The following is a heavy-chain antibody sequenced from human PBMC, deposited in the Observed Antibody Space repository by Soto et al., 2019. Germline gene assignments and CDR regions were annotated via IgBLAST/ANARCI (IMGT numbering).Heavy chain of an antibody. CDR2: INHSGST. D-gene: IGHD2-15*01. CDR1: GGSFSGYY. CDR3: ARGFQVVVAATYTKEYNWFDP. Sequence: SETLSLTCAVYGGSFSGYYWSWIRQPPGKGLEWIGEINHSGSTNYNPSLKSRVTISVDTSKNQFSLKLSSVTAADTAVYYCARGFQVVVAATYTKEYNWFDPCGQGTLVTVSS. J-gene: IGHJ5*02. V-gene: IGHV4-34*01.